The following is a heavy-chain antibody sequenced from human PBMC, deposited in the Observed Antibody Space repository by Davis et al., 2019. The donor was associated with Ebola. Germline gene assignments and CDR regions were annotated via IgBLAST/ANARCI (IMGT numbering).Heavy chain of an antibody. CDR1: GYTFNSYY. D-gene: IGHD5-24*01. CDR3: ARVIRWLQLGYYYYYMDV. Sequence: ASVKVSCKASGYTFNSYYIHWVRQAPGQGLEWMGIINPSGGSTTYAQKFQGRVTMTRDTSTTTVYMELSSLRSEDTAVYYCARVIRWLQLGYYYYYMDVWGKGTTVTVSS. CDR2: INPSGGST. V-gene: IGHV1-46*02. J-gene: IGHJ6*03.